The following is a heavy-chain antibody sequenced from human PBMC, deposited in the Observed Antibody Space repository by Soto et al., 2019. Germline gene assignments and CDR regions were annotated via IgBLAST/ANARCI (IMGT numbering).Heavy chain of an antibody. D-gene: IGHD2-15*01. CDR2: ISYDGSNK. V-gene: IGHV3-30*18. Sequence: PGGSLRLSCAASGFTFSSYGMYWVRQAPGKGLEWVAVISYDGSNKYYADSVKGRFTISRDNSKNTLYLQMNSLRAEDTAVYYCAKDLLRYCSGGSCYCDYWGQGTLVTVSS. CDR1: GFTFSSYG. CDR3: AKDLLRYCSGGSCYCDY. J-gene: IGHJ4*02.